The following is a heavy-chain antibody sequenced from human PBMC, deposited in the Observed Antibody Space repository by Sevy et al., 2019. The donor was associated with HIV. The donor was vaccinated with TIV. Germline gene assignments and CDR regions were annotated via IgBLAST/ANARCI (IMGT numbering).Heavy chain of an antibody. J-gene: IGHJ4*02. Sequence: ASVKVSCKASGGTFSSYAISWVRQAPGQGLEWMGGIIPIFGTANYAQKFQGRVTITADESTSTAYMELSSLRSEDTAMYYCARGLVDTAMVTLDYWGQGTLVTVSS. V-gene: IGHV1-69*13. CDR3: ARGLVDTAMVTLDY. CDR1: GGTFSSYA. D-gene: IGHD5-18*01. CDR2: IIPIFGTA.